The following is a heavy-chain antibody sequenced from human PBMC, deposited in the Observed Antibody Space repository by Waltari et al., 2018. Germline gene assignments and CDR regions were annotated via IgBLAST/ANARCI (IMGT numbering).Heavy chain of an antibody. CDR1: GDSVTSSYL. CDR3: ARDRGRGLYLDS. J-gene: IGHJ4*02. D-gene: IGHD2-15*01. CDR2: VHGSGRT. V-gene: IGHV4-4*02. Sequence: QLQLQESSPGLVKPSETLSLTCAVSGDSVTSSYLWNWVRQSPGKGLEWTGQVHGSGRTNYNPSFASRVTVSLDTSNNQVSLKVTSATVADTAVYYCARDRGRGLYLDSWGPGTLVTVSP.